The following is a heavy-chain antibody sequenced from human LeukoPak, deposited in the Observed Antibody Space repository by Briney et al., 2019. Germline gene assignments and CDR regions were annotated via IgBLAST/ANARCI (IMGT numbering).Heavy chain of an antibody. CDR2: INHSGST. CDR1: GGSFSGYY. J-gene: IGHJ4*02. V-gene: IGHV4-34*01. CDR3: ARQDIVATIRMYYFDY. Sequence: SETLSLTCAVYGGSFSGYYWSWIRQPPGKGLEWIGEINHSGSTNYNPSLKSRVTISVDTSKNQFSLKLSSVTAADTAVYYCARQDIVATIRMYYFDYWGQGTLVTVSS. D-gene: IGHD5-12*01.